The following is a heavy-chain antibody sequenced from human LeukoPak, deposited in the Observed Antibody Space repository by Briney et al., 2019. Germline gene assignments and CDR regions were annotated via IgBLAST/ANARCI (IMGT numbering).Heavy chain of an antibody. J-gene: IGHJ4*02. CDR3: AKRQPYSSGSYYFDY. CDR1: GFTVSSNY. CDR2: IYSGGST. D-gene: IGHD6-19*01. Sequence: GGSLRLSCAASGFTVSSNYMIWVRQAPGKGLEWVSVIYSGGSTYYADSVKGRFTISRDNSKNTVYLQMNSLRAEDTAVYYCAKRQPYSSGSYYFDYWGQGTLVTVSS. V-gene: IGHV3-53*01.